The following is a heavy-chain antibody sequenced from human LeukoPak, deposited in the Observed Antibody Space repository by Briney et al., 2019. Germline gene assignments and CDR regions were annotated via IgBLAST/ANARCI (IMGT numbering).Heavy chain of an antibody. J-gene: IGHJ2*01. CDR1: GGSVFSYY. D-gene: IGHD3-22*01. Sequence: SETLSLTCTVSGGSVFSYYWNWIRQPPGKGLEWLGYIYSNGITNYSPSLRGRGTISVATSKNQISLRLTSVTAADTAIYYCARRAYYDSSGYHPTSGYFDLWGRGTLVTVSS. V-gene: IGHV4-4*08. CDR2: IYSNGIT. CDR3: ARRAYYDSSGYHPTSGYFDL.